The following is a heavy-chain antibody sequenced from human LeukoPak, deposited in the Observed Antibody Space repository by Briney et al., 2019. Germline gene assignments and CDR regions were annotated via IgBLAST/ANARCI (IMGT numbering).Heavy chain of an antibody. CDR3: ARDSGRDGYKLFDY. D-gene: IGHD5-24*01. CDR1: GYTFTSHA. CDR2: INAGNGNT. J-gene: IGHJ4*02. V-gene: IGHV1-3*01. Sequence: GASVKVSCKASGYTFTSHAMHWVRQAPGQRLEWMGWINAGNGNTKYSQKFQGRVTITRDTSASTAYMELSSLRSEDTAVYYCARDSGRDGYKLFDYWGQGTLVTVSS.